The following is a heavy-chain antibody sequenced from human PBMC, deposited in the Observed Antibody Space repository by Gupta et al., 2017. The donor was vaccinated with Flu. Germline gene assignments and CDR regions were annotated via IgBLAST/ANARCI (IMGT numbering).Heavy chain of an antibody. CDR2: IDSDNDK. D-gene: IGHD3-9*01. J-gene: IGHJ4*02. CDR1: GFSLSTSGMC. V-gene: IGHV2-70*01. Sequence: QVALRESGPALVKPTQTLTLTCTFSGFSLSTSGMCVSWIRQRPGKAPEWLALIDSDNDKFYNTSLRTRLTISKDTPKNQVVLTMTGLCPVDTATYYCARSSDDLLTGRDYWGQGILVTVS. CDR3: ARSSDDLLTGRDY.